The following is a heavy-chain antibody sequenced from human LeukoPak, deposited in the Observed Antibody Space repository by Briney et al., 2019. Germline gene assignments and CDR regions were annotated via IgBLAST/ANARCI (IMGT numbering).Heavy chain of an antibody. Sequence: GGSLRLSCAASGFTFSSYGMHWVRQAPGKGLEWVAVISYDGSNKYYADSVKGRFTISRDNSKNTLYLQMNSLRAEDTAVYYCAKDRSTMIVVEYYFDYWGQGTLVTVSS. J-gene: IGHJ4*02. V-gene: IGHV3-30*18. CDR1: GFTFSSYG. D-gene: IGHD3-22*01. CDR3: AKDRSTMIVVEYYFDY. CDR2: ISYDGSNK.